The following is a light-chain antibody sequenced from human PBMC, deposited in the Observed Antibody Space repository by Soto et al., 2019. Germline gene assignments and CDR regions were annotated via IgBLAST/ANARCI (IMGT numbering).Light chain of an antibody. V-gene: IGKV1-5*01. Sequence: DIQMTQSPSPVSASVGDRVTITVRASQSISSWLAWYQQKPGKAPKLLIYDASSLESGVPSRFSGSGSGTEFTLTISSLQPDDFATYYCQQYNSYSRTFGQGTKVDIK. CDR3: QQYNSYSRT. CDR2: DAS. CDR1: QSISSW. J-gene: IGKJ1*01.